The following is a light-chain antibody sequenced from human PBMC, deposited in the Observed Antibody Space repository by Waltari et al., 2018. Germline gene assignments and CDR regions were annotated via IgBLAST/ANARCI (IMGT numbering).Light chain of an antibody. J-gene: IGLJ2*01. Sequence: QSALTQPASVSGSPGQSITIPCTGTSSDVGGYNSVSWYQDHPGQAPKVIIYDVSDRPSGISERFSGYRSGNTASLTISGLQAEDEADYYCSSQSSDNVVLFGGGTKLTVL. V-gene: IGLV2-14*03. CDR2: DVS. CDR3: SSQSSDNVVL. CDR1: SSDVGGYNS.